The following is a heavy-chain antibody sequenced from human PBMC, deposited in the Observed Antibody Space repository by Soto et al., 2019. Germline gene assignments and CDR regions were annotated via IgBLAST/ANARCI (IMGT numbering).Heavy chain of an antibody. CDR1: GLTFSSYG. Sequence: LRLSCAASGLTFSSYGMHWVRQAPGKGLEWVSVIWYGGSNTYYADSVKGRFTISRDNSKNTLYLQMNSLRAEDTAVYYCAKVFHYYDSSGYRPPAFDIWGQGTMVTVSS. D-gene: IGHD3-22*01. CDR2: IWYGGSNT. V-gene: IGHV3-33*06. CDR3: AKVFHYYDSSGYRPPAFDI. J-gene: IGHJ3*02.